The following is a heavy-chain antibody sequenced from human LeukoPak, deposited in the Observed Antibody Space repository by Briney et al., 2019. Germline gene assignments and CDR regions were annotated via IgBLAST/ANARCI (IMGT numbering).Heavy chain of an antibody. J-gene: IGHJ4*02. V-gene: IGHV3-23*01. D-gene: IGHD4-17*01. CDR2: ISGSGGST. CDR3: AKVSHGDYPLFDY. CDR1: GFTFSNFG. Sequence: PGGTLRLSCGVSGFTFSNFGMNWVRQAPGKGLEWVATISGSGGSTYYADSVKGRFTISRDNSKNTLYLQMNSLRAEDTAVYYCAKVSHGDYPLFDYWGQGTLVTVSS.